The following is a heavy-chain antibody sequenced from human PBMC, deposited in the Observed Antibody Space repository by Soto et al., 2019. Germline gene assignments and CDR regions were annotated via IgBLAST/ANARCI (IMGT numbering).Heavy chain of an antibody. V-gene: IGHV3-30-3*01. J-gene: IGHJ6*02. Sequence: SLRLSCAASGFTFSSYAMHWVRQAPGKGLEWVAVISYDGSNKYYADSVKGRFTISRDNSKNTLYLQMNSLRAEDTAVYYCARGGYSSSWYYYYYYGMDVWGQGTTVTVSS. CDR3: ARGGYSSSWYYYYYYGMDV. CDR1: GFTFSSYA. D-gene: IGHD6-13*01. CDR2: ISYDGSNK.